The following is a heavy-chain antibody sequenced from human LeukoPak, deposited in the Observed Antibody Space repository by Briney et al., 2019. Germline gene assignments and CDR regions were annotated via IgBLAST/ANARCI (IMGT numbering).Heavy chain of an antibody. Sequence: SVKVSCKASGGTFSSYAISWVRQAPGQGLEWMGGIIPIFGTANYAQRFQGRVTITADESTSTAYMELSSLRSEDTAVYYCASRRGYDRVSSNWFDPWGQGTLVTVSS. J-gene: IGHJ5*02. V-gene: IGHV1-69*13. CDR1: GGTFSSYA. D-gene: IGHD5-12*01. CDR3: ASRRGYDRVSSNWFDP. CDR2: IIPIFGTA.